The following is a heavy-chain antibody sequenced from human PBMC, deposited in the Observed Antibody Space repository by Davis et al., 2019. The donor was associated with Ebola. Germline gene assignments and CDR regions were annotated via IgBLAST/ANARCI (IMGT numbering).Heavy chain of an antibody. CDR3: VRDRRANHGSGRNWFDY. D-gene: IGHD5-24*01. CDR1: GFTFSSYG. J-gene: IGHJ5*01. Sequence: GESLKISCAASGFTFSSYGMSWVRQAPGQGLEWVSGINWNGGSTGYADSVKGRFTISRDNAKNSLHLQMRNLRPEDTAFYYCVRDRRANHGSGRNWFDYWGLGTLVTVSS. CDR2: INWNGGST. V-gene: IGHV3-20*04.